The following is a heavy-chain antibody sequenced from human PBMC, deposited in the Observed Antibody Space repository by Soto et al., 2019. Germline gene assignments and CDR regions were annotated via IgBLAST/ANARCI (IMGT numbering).Heavy chain of an antibody. J-gene: IGHJ4*02. CDR1: GFTFSSYG. V-gene: IGHV3-33*01. CDR3: ARDHSGSYFDY. D-gene: IGHD1-26*01. CDR2: IWYDGSNK. Sequence: QVQLVESGGGVVQPGRSLRLSCAASGFTFSSYGMHWVRQAPGMGLEWVAVIWYDGSNKYYADSVKGRFTISRDNSKNTLYLQMNSLRAEDTAVYYCARDHSGSYFDYWGQRTLVTVSS.